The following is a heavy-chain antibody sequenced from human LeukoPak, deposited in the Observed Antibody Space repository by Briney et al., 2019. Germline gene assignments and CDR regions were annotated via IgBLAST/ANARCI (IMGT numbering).Heavy chain of an antibody. CDR3: ARGEPTGSGSFDY. V-gene: IGHV3-48*03. Sequence: GGSLRLSCAASGFTFSSYEMNWVRQAPGKGLEWVSYISSSGSTIYYADSVKGRFTISRDNAKNSLYLQMNSLRAEDTAVYYCARGEPTGSGSFDYWGQGTLVTVSS. J-gene: IGHJ4*02. CDR2: ISSSGSTI. D-gene: IGHD3-10*01. CDR1: GFTFSSYE.